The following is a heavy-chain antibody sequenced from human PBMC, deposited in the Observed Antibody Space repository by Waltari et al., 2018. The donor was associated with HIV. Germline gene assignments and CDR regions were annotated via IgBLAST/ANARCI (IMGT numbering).Heavy chain of an antibody. CDR2: IYPHTSRV. J-gene: IGHJ5*01. CDR1: GYTFTNYW. D-gene: IGHD3-10*01. Sequence: EVRLVQSGAEVKRPGDSLKISCKASGYTFTNYWIGWVGQTAGKGLEWIGVIYPHTSRVQDTPSFHGRGEISTDWSTRTAHLQWRSLTALDTGVYYCARRPDYGGDWFDSWGQGTLVTVSS. V-gene: IGHV5-51*03. CDR3: ARRPDYGGDWFDS.